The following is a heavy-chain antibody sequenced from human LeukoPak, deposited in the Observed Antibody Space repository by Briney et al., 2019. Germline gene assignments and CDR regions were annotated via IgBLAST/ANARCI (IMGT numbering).Heavy chain of an antibody. CDR3: IRDFRSADL. Sequence: GGSLRLSCVASGFTLSNYWMHWVRQPAGKGRVWVSRIYVDGRTTNYADSVKGRFTISRDNAKNTVYLEMNSLSVEDTATYYCIRDFRSADLWGQGTLVTVTS. CDR2: IYVDGRTT. J-gene: IGHJ5*02. CDR1: GFTLSNYW. V-gene: IGHV3-74*01.